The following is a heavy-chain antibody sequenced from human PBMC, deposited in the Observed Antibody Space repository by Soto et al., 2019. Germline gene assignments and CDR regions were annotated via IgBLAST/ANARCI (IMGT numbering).Heavy chain of an antibody. CDR3: ARRGSGSYYDY. Sequence: EVQLLESEGGLVPPGGSLRLSCAASGITFSSYAMRWVRQAPVKGLEWVSAISGSGGSTYYADSVKGRFTISRDNSKNTLYLQMNSLRAEDTAVYYCARRGSGSYYDYWGQGTLVTVSS. CDR2: ISGSGGST. CDR1: GITFSSYA. V-gene: IGHV3-23*01. J-gene: IGHJ4*02. D-gene: IGHD1-26*01.